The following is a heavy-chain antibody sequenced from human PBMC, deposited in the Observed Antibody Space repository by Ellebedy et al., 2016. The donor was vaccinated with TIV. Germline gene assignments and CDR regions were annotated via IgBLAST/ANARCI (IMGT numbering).Heavy chain of an antibody. D-gene: IGHD2-15*01. CDR1: GYTFTGYY. Sequence: ASVKVSCKASGYTFTGYYMHWVRQAPGQGLEWMGWVKPNSGGTNFAQKFQGRVTMTRDTSISTAYMELSRLRSDDTAVYYCAREMGGFYSVGFDYWGQGTLVTVSS. V-gene: IGHV1-2*02. CDR3: AREMGGFYSVGFDY. CDR2: VKPNSGGT. J-gene: IGHJ4*02.